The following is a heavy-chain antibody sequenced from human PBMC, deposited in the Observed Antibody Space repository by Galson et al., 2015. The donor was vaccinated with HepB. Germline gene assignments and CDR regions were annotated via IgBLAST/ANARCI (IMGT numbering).Heavy chain of an antibody. J-gene: IGHJ3*01. Sequence: CAISGDSVSSNSAAWNWIRQSPSRGLEWLGRTYYRSRWYNDYADSVKSRITINPDTSKNQFSLQLKSVTPEDTAVYYCARAITAYYYDTNGYYPDAFDLWGQGTMVTVSS. CDR3: ARAITAYYYDTNGYYPDAFDL. V-gene: IGHV6-1*01. CDR1: GDSVSSNSAA. D-gene: IGHD3-22*01. CDR2: TYYRSRWYN.